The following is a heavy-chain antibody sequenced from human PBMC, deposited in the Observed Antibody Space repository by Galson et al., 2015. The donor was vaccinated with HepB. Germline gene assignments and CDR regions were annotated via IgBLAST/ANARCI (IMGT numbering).Heavy chain of an antibody. V-gene: IGHV3-30*04. J-gene: IGHJ4*02. CDR1: GFIFSSYA. Sequence: SLRLSCAASGFIFSSYAMSWVRQAPGKGLEWVAIISFDGSNTYYADSMKGRFTIFRDDSKNTLYLRMNSLRPEDTAVYYCARGHGVRDIEANFHYWGQGTLVTVSS. D-gene: IGHD2-15*01. CDR2: ISFDGSNT. CDR3: ARGHGVRDIEANFHY.